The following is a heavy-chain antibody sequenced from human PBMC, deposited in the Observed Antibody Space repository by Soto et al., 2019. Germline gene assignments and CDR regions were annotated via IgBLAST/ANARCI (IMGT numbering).Heavy chain of an antibody. CDR1: GYTFTSYD. V-gene: IGHV1-18*01. D-gene: IGHD5-12*01. Sequence: GASVKVSCKASGYTFTSYDINWVRQAPGQGLEWMGWISAYNGNTNYAQKLQGRVTMTTDTSTSTAYMELRSLRSDDTAVYYCARDELRLKKWSYSGFPRMDVWGQGTTVTVSS. J-gene: IGHJ6*02. CDR3: ARDELRLKKWSYSGFPRMDV. CDR2: ISAYNGNT.